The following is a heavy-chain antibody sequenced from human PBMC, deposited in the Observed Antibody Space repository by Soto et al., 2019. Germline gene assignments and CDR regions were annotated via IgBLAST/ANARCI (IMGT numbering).Heavy chain of an antibody. D-gene: IGHD2-2*02. J-gene: IGHJ6*02. CDR3: ARGYCSSTSCYTINYYYGMDV. V-gene: IGHV3-33*01. CDR1: GFTFSSYG. Sequence: PGGSLRLSCAASGFTFSSYGMHWVRQAPGKGLEWVAVIWYDGSNKYYADSVKGRFTISRDNSKNTLYLQMNSLRAEDTAVYYCARGYCSSTSCYTINYYYGMDVWGQGPTVTVPS. CDR2: IWYDGSNK.